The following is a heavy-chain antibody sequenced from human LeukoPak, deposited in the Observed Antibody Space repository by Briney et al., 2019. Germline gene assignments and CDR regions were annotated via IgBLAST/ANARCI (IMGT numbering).Heavy chain of an antibody. J-gene: IGHJ4*02. CDR3: TREEFSAEGAPSDY. CDR1: GGSLSGYQ. D-gene: IGHD1-26*01. CDR2: INYSGST. V-gene: IGHV4-34*01. Sequence: PSETLSLTCAVSGGSLSGYQWGWIRQSPGRGLEWIGEINYSGSTIYNPSLNGRVTISEDTSKKQFSLRLSSVTAADTAIYYCTREEFSAEGAPSDYWGQGTLVTVSS.